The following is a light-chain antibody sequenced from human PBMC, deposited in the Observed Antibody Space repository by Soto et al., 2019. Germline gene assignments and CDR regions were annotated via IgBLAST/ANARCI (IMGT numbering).Light chain of an antibody. J-gene: IGLJ1*01. CDR1: SSNIGDNP. CDR2: LND. V-gene: IGLV1-44*01. CDR3: AAWDYSLNAL. Sequence: QSVLTRPPSASGTPGQSVTISCSGSSSNIGDNPVNWYRHLPGAAPTLLIYLNDQRPSGVPDRFSGSKSGTSASLVISGLQTGDEADYYCAAWDYSLNALFGTGTKVTVL.